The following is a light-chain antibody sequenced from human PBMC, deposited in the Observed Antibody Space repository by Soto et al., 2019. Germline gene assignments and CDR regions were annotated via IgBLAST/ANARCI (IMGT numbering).Light chain of an antibody. Sequence: QSALTQPASVSGSPGQSITISCTGTSSDVGGYNYVSWYQQHPGKAPKLMIYEVSYRPSGVSNRFSGSKSGNTASLTISGLQAEDEADYYCSASTRSSTYVFGTGTKLTVL. J-gene: IGLJ1*01. V-gene: IGLV2-14*01. CDR3: SASTRSSTYV. CDR1: SSDVGGYNY. CDR2: EVS.